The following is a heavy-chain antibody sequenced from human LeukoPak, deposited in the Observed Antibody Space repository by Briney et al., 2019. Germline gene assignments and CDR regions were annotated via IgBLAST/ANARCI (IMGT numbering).Heavy chain of an antibody. V-gene: IGHV3-21*01. CDR2: ISSSSSYI. CDR3: ARVRELLRGGLGYYFDY. D-gene: IGHD1-26*01. J-gene: IGHJ4*02. CDR1: GFTFSSYS. Sequence: GGSLRLSCAASGFTFSSYSMNWVRQAPGKGLEWVSSISSSSSYIYYADSVKGRFTISRDNAKNSLYLQMNSLRAEDTAVYYCARVRELLRGGLGYYFDYWGQGTLVTVSS.